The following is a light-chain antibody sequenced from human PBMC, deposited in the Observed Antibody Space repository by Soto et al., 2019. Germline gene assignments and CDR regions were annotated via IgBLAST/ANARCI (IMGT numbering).Light chain of an antibody. CDR2: AAS. CDR3: QQLNSYPLT. V-gene: IGKV1-9*01. J-gene: IGKJ4*01. CDR1: QGISSY. Sequence: IQWTQSPSSLSASVGDRVNITCRASQGISSYLAWYQQKPGKAPKLLIYAASTLQSGVPSRFSGSGSGTDFTLTISSLQPEDFATYYCQQLNSYPLTFGGGTNVDIK.